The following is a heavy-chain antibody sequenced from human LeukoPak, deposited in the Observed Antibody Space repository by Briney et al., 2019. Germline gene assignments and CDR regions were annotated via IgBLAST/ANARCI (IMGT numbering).Heavy chain of an antibody. CDR3: AREGAAGANFDY. CDR1: GFRFSNYW. CDR2: IKQDGSEK. J-gene: IGHJ4*02. V-gene: IGHV3-7*01. Sequence: GGSLRPSCAASGFRFSNYWMNWVRQAPGKGLEWVANIKQDGSEKYYVDSVKGRFTISRDNAKNSLYLQMNSLRAEDTAVYYCAREGAAGANFDYWGQGTLVTVSS. D-gene: IGHD6-13*01.